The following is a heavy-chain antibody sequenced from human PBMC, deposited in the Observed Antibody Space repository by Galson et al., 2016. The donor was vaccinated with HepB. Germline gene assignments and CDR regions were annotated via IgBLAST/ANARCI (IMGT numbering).Heavy chain of an antibody. J-gene: IGHJ5*02. CDR1: GFTFDDYA. CDR3: AKAAQYCSSTSCRNWFDP. CDR2: ISWNSGNT. V-gene: IGHV3-9*01. Sequence: CAASGFTFDDYAMHWVRQAPGRSLEWVSGISWNSGNTGYADSVKGRFTISRDNAKDSLYLQMNSLRTEDTALYYCAKAAQYCSSTSCRNWFDPWGLGTLVTVSS. D-gene: IGHD2-2*01.